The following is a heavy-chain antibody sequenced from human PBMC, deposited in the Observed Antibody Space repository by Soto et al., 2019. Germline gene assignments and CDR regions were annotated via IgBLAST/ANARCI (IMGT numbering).Heavy chain of an antibody. J-gene: IGHJ4*02. CDR1: GFTFSNVW. D-gene: IGHD6-19*01. V-gene: IGHV3-15*07. CDR2: IKSETDGGTI. Sequence: EVQLVESGGGLVQPGGSLRLSCAGSGFTFSNVWMNWVRQAPGKGLEWVGRIKSETDGGTIDYAAPVKGRFTISRDDSNNTLCLQMNSLKTEDTATYYCTPLALKYNSDWYPLSDWGQGTRVTVSS. CDR3: TPLALKYNSDWYPLSD.